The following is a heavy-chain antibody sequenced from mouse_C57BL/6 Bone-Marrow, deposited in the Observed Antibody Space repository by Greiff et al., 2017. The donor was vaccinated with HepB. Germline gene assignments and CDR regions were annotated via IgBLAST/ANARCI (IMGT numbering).Heavy chain of an antibody. V-gene: IGHV6-6*01. CDR3: TRESIYWYFDV. CDR1: GFTFSDAW. J-gene: IGHJ1*03. D-gene: IGHD1-3*01. CDR2: IRNKANNHAT. Sequence: EVKVVESGGGLVQPGGSMKLSCAASGFTFSDAWMDWVRQSPEKGLEWVAEIRNKANNHATYYAESVKGRFTISRDDSKSSVYLQMNSLRAEDTGIYYCTRESIYWYFDVWGTGTTVTVSS.